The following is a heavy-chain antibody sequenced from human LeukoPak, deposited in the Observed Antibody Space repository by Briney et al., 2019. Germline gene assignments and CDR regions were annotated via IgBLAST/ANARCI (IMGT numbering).Heavy chain of an antibody. Sequence: PSETLSLTCTVSGYSISSGYYWGWSRQPPGKGLEWRGSIYHSGSTYYNPSLKSRVTISVDTSKNQFSLKPSSVTAADTAVYYCARGVPYSGYEPFDYWGQGALVTVSS. CDR2: IYHSGST. CDR3: ARGVPYSGYEPFDY. CDR1: GYSISSGYY. V-gene: IGHV4-38-2*02. D-gene: IGHD5-12*01. J-gene: IGHJ4*02.